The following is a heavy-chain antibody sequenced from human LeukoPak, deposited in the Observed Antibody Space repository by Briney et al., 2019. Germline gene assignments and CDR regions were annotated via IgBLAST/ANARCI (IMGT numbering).Heavy chain of an antibody. J-gene: IGHJ4*02. V-gene: IGHV1-18*01. D-gene: IGHD1-7*01. Sequence: ASVKVSCKASGDTFTSYGITWVRQAPGQGLDWMGWISTYNGNTNYAQKLQGRVTVTTDTSTSTAYMELRSLKSDDTAVYYCARGRDWNYAFDYWGQGTLVTVSS. CDR1: GDTFTSYG. CDR2: ISTYNGNT. CDR3: ARGRDWNYAFDY.